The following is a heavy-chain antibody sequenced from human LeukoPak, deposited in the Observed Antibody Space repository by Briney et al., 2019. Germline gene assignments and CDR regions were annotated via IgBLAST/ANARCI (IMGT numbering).Heavy chain of an antibody. Sequence: GASVKVSRKASGGTFSSYAISWVRQAPGQGLEWMGGIIPIFGTANYAQKFQGRVTITADESTSTAYMELSSLRSDDTAVYYCARVVGSYFDYWGQGTLVTVPS. CDR2: IIPIFGTA. CDR3: ARVVGSYFDY. V-gene: IGHV1-69*01. CDR1: GGTFSSYA. D-gene: IGHD2-15*01. J-gene: IGHJ4*02.